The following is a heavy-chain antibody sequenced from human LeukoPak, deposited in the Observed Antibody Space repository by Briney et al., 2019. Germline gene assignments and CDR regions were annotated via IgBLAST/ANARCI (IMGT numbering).Heavy chain of an antibody. CDR2: ISAYNGNT. D-gene: IGHD3-3*01. V-gene: IGHV1-18*01. Sequence: ASVKVSCKASGYTFTSYGISWVRQAPGQGLEWMGWISAYNGNTNYAQKLQGRVTMTTDTSTSTAYMELRSLRSDDTAVYYCARDLSGRITIFGVVIPSYYYYYGMDVWGQGTTVTVS. CDR1: GYTFTSYG. J-gene: IGHJ6*02. CDR3: ARDLSGRITIFGVVIPSYYYYYGMDV.